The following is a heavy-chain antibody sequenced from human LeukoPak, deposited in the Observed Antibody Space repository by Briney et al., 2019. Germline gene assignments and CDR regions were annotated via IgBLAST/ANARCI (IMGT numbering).Heavy chain of an antibody. D-gene: IGHD5-12*01. V-gene: IGHV1-69*05. CDR2: IIPIFGTA. Sequence: VASVKVSCKASGGTFSSYAISWVRQAPGQGLEWMGGIIPIFGTANYAQKFQGRVTITTDESTSTAYMELSSLRSEDTAVYYCARVGYRPGYDYVYWGQGTLVTVSS. CDR3: ARVGYRPGYDYVY. CDR1: GGTFSSYA. J-gene: IGHJ4*02.